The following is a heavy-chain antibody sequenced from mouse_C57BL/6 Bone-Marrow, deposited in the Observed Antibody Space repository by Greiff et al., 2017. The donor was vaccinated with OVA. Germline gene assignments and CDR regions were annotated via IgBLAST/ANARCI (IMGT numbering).Heavy chain of an antibody. Sequence: EVKLVESGGGLVQSGRSLRLSCATSGFTFSDFYMEWVRQAPGKGLEWIAASRNKANDYTTEYSASVKGRFIVSRDTSQSILYLQMNALRAEDTAIYYCARDASNWDGGAMDYWGQGTSVTVSS. J-gene: IGHJ4*01. V-gene: IGHV7-1*01. CDR1: GFTFSDFY. D-gene: IGHD4-1*01. CDR3: ARDASNWDGGAMDY. CDR2: SRNKANDYTT.